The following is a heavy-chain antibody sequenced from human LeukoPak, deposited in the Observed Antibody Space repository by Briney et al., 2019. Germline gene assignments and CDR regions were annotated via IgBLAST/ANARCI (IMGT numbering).Heavy chain of an antibody. Sequence: GASVKVSCKASGYTFTGYYMHWVRQAPGQGLEWMGWINPNSGGTNYAQKFQGRVTMTRDTSISTAYMELSRLRSDDTAVYYCARVVRAHSSSSGFLGYWGQGTLVTVSS. CDR1: GYTFTGYY. J-gene: IGHJ4*02. D-gene: IGHD6-6*01. V-gene: IGHV1-2*02. CDR3: ARVVRAHSSSSGFLGY. CDR2: INPNSGGT.